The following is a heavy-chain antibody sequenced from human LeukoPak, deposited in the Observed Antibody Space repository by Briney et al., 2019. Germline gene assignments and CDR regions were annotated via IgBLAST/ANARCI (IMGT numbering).Heavy chain of an antibody. D-gene: IGHD1-7*01. J-gene: IGHJ5*02. CDR1: ADAITSHYY. Sequence: PSETLSLTCIVSADAITSHYYWGWIRQPPGKGGKGLEWIASVYHSGANYVNPSLKSRVTTSVDTSKSQFYLTLSSVTAADTAVYYCARIEPNWNYGVGEGFDPWGQGTLVTVSS. V-gene: IGHV4-38-2*02. CDR3: ARIEPNWNYGVGEGFDP. CDR2: VYHSGAN.